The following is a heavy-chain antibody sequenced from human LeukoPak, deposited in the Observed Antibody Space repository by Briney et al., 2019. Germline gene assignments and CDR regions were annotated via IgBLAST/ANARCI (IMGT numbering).Heavy chain of an antibody. V-gene: IGHV3-21*01. CDR3: ARGINNEYYDFWSGYYEALGPVGY. CDR2: ISSSSSSYI. Sequence: AGGSLRLSCAASGFTFSSYSMNWVRQAPGKGLEWVSSISSSSSSYIYYADSVKGRFTISRDNAKNSLYLQMNSLRAEDTAVYYWARGINNEYYDFWSGYYEALGPVGYWGQGTLVTVSS. J-gene: IGHJ4*02. D-gene: IGHD3-3*01. CDR1: GFTFSSYS.